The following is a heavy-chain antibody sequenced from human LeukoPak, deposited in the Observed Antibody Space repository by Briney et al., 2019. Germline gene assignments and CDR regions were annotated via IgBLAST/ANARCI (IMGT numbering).Heavy chain of an antibody. V-gene: IGHV3-66*01. J-gene: IGHJ4*02. CDR3: ARSFYDILIGYYQYFDY. CDR2: VYGGGTT. Sequence: GGSLRLSCAASGFTVSSNFMSWVRQAPGKGLEWVSVVYGGGTTYYAESVKGRFTISRDNSKNTLYIQMNSLRAEDTAVYYCARSFYDILIGYYQYFDYWGQGTLVTVSS. CDR1: GFTVSSNF. D-gene: IGHD3-9*01.